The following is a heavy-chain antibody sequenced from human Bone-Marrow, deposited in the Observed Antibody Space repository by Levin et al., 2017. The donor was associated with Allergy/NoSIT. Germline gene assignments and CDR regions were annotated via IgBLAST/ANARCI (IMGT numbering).Heavy chain of an antibody. CDR3: SRVDHYDSSGYRRPTPDFDS. J-gene: IGHJ4*02. V-gene: IGHV3-11*05. CDR2: ISGRGSYT. D-gene: IGHD3-22*01. Sequence: LSLTCAASGFTFSDDYMSWIRQAPGKGLEWVSYISGRGSYTSYADSVKGRFTISRDNAKNSLSLQMHGLRAEDTAVYYCSRVDHYDSSGYRRPTPDFDSWGQGTLVTVSS. CDR1: GFTFSDDY.